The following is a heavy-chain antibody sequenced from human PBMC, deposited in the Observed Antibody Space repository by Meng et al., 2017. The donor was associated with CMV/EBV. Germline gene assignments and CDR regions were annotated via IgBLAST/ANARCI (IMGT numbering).Heavy chain of an antibody. CDR2: IYPSGTA. CDR3: AKMATRTTYWTGSDGFDV. V-gene: IGHV4-38-2*01. J-gene: IGHJ3*01. CDR1: GHPISSGYF. Sequence: SETLSLTCSVSGHPISSGYFWGWIRQAPGKGLEWIGSIYPSGTAFYNPSLKSRVTISADTSNNRFSLRLSLVTAADTALYYCAKMATRTTYWTGSDGFDVCGQGTMVTVSS. D-gene: IGHD2/OR15-2a*01.